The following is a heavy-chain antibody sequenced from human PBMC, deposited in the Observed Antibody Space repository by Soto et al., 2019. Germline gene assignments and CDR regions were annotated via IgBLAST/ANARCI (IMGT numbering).Heavy chain of an antibody. Sequence: EVQLVESGGGLVQPGGSLRLSCAASGFNFSDHYMDWVSQAPGKGLEWVARIRNKANSYTTHNAASVKGRFTISRDDLNNSLFLQMNSLQTDDTAVYYCASGYCSGGRCFSGSDWGQGTPVTVSS. CDR2: IRNKANSYTT. CDR3: ASGYCSGGRCFSGSD. V-gene: IGHV3-72*01. J-gene: IGHJ4*02. D-gene: IGHD2-15*01. CDR1: GFNFSDHY.